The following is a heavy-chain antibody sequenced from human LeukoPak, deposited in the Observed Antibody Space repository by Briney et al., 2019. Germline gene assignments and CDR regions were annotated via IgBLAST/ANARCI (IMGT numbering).Heavy chain of an antibody. CDR3: AGFGIRGCISNTKCYTSFFYYGMDV. CDR2: IFPHDSDI. V-gene: IGHV5-51*01. Sequence: GESLKISCKGSGYSFLDYWIGWVRQMPGKGPELMGLIFPHDSDIKYSPSFQGQVTISVDKSISSAYVQWGSLKASDTAMYYCAGFGIRGCISNTKCYTSFFYYGMDVWGQGTTVTVSS. D-gene: IGHD2-2*02. J-gene: IGHJ6*02. CDR1: GYSFLDYW.